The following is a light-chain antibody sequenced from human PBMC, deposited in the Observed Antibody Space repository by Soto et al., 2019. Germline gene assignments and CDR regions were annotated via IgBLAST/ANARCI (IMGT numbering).Light chain of an antibody. CDR1: QGISSY. V-gene: IGKV3D-15*01. J-gene: IGKJ1*01. CDR2: GAS. Sequence: MTQSPSSLSASTGDRVTITCRASQGISSYLAWFQQKPGQAPRLLIHGASTRATGVPARISGSGSGTEFTLTISSLQSEDFAVYYCQQFRNWPWTFGQGTKVEVK. CDR3: QQFRNWPWT.